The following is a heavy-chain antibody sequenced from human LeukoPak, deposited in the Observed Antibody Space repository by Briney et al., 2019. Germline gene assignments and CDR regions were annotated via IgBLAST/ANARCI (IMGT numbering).Heavy chain of an antibody. D-gene: IGHD6-13*01. Sequence: GGSLRLSCAASGFTFSRSWMNWVRQAPGKGLEWVSSISSGSTNIYYADSVKGRFTISRDNAKNSLYLLMNSLRAEDTAVYSCARGGHFSSYKEYFHNWGQGTLVSVSS. CDR1: GFTFSRSW. CDR2: ISSGSTNI. J-gene: IGHJ1*01. V-gene: IGHV3-21*01. CDR3: ARGGHFSSYKEYFHN.